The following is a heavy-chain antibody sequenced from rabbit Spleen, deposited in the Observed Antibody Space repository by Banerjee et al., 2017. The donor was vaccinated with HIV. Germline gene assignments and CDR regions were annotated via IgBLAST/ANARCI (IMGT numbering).Heavy chain of an antibody. D-gene: IGHD2-1*01. J-gene: IGHJ4*01. CDR2: IDTGSSGFT. V-gene: IGHV1S45*01. CDR1: GVSFSSSSY. CDR3: ARGSATMTMVIIGYYLSL. Sequence: QEHLTETGGGLVQPGGSLTLSCKASGVSFSSSSYMCWVRQAPGKGLEWIACIDTGSSGFTYFATWAQGRFTCSKTSSTTVTLQMTRLTAADTATYFCARGSATMTMVIIGYYLSLWGPGTLVTVS.